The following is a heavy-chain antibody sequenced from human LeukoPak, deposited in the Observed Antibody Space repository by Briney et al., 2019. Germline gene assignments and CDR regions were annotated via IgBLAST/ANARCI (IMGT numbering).Heavy chain of an antibody. CDR1: GFTFSSYA. J-gene: IGHJ4*02. D-gene: IGHD6-19*01. Sequence: GGSLRLSCAASGFTFSSYAMHWVRQAPGKGLEWVAVISYDGSNKYYADSVKGRFTISRDNSKNTLYLQMNSLRAEDTAVYYCARGHSSGWYFDYWGQGTLVTVSS. V-gene: IGHV3-30*04. CDR3: ARGHSSGWYFDY. CDR2: ISYDGSNK.